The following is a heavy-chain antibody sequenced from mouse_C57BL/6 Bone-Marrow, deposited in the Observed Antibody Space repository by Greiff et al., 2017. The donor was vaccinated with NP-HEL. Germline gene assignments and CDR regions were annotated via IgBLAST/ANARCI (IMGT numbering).Heavy chain of an antibody. CDR1: GYTFTGYW. CDR3: ARPNYYGSSYLSWFAY. Sequence: QVQLQQSGAELMKPGASVKLSCKATGYTFTGYWIEWVKQRPGHGLEWIGEILPGSGSTNYNEKFKGKATFTADTSANTAYMQLSSLTTEDSAIYYCARPNYYGSSYLSWFAYWGKGTLVTVSA. D-gene: IGHD1-1*01. V-gene: IGHV1-9*01. J-gene: IGHJ3*01. CDR2: ILPGSGST.